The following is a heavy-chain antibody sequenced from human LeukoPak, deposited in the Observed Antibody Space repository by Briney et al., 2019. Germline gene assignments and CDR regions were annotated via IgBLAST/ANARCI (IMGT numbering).Heavy chain of an antibody. Sequence: PSETLSLTCTVSGGSISSYYWSWIRQPPGKGLEWIGYIYYSGSTNYNPSLKSRVTISVDTSKNQFSLKLSSVTAADTAVYYCARRTREGATTSFDIWGQGTMVTVSS. J-gene: IGHJ3*02. D-gene: IGHD1-26*01. CDR1: GGSISSYY. CDR3: ARRTREGATTSFDI. V-gene: IGHV4-59*01. CDR2: IYYSGST.